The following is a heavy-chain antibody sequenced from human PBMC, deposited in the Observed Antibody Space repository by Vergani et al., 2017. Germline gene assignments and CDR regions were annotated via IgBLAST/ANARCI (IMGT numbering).Heavy chain of an antibody. CDR3: ARQVTIFGVVRGPDKAFDI. J-gene: IGHJ3*02. CDR2: IYHSGSA. CDR1: GGSISNYY. Sequence: QVQLQESGPGLVKPSETLSLTCGVSGGSISNYYWNWIRQPPGKGLEWIGYIYHSGSADYNPSLKSRVTISVDTSKNQFSLKLSSVTAADTAVYYCARQVTIFGVVRGPDKAFDIWGQGTMVTVSS. V-gene: IGHV4-59*08. D-gene: IGHD3-3*01.